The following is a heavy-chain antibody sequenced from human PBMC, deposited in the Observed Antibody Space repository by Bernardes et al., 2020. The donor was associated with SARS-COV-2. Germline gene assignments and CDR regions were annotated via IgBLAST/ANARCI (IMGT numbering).Heavy chain of an antibody. D-gene: IGHD3-10*01. J-gene: IGHJ4*02. CDR1: GFTFSGFG. CDR3: AKAPLLLWFGNLKNYYFDF. V-gene: IGHV3-30*02. Sequence: GGSLRLSCAASGFTFSGFGMHWVRQGPDKGLEWVAFISFDGTNTFYADSVKGRFTVSRDKSKNMLYLQMNSLRAEDTAVYYCAKAPLLLWFGNLKNYYFDFWGQGTLVTVSS. CDR2: ISFDGTNT.